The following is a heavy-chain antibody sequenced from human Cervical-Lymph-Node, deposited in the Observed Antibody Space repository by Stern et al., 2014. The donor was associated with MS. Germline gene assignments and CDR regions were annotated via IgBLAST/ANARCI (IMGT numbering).Heavy chain of an antibody. Sequence: VQLVESGGGVVQPGGSLRLSCAASGFTFRSHGMHWVRQVPGKGLEWVAVIWSDGSNKNYADSVKGRFTISRDNSRNTLYLQMTSLRDEDAAVYYCARDLRTHYYDSSGYYAGSWGQGTLVTVSS. J-gene: IGHJ5*02. CDR2: IWSDGSNK. V-gene: IGHV3-33*01. D-gene: IGHD3-22*01. CDR1: GFTFRSHG. CDR3: ARDLRTHYYDSSGYYAGS.